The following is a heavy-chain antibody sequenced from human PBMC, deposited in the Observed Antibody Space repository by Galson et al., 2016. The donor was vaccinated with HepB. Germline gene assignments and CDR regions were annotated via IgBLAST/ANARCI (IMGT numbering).Heavy chain of an antibody. J-gene: IGHJ3*01. CDR3: SRACSGGNCFYDAFDL. CDR2: INPDTGGT. Sequence: SVKVSCKASGFTFTGYFMHWVRQAPGQGLEWMGWINPDTGGTDFARKFQGRFIMTRDTSIGIVYMELSSLNSDDTAVYFCSRACSGGNCFYDAFDLWGQGTMVSVSS. D-gene: IGHD2-15*01. V-gene: IGHV1-2*02. CDR1: GFTFTGYF.